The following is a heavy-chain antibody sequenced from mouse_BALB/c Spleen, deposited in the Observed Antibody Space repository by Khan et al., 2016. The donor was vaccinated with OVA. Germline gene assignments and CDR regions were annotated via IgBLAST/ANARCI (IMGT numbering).Heavy chain of an antibody. CDR2: IWGDGST. CDR3: VRELRLGGFAY. J-gene: IGHJ3*01. CDR1: GFSLTAYG. Sequence: VQLVESGPGLVAPSQNLSITCTVSGFSLTAYGVNWVRQSPGKGLEWLGMIWGDGSTDYNSALKSRLSISKDNSQSQVFLKMNSLQTDDTARYYCVRELRLGGFAYWGQGTLVTVSA. D-gene: IGHD1-2*01. V-gene: IGHV2-6-7*01.